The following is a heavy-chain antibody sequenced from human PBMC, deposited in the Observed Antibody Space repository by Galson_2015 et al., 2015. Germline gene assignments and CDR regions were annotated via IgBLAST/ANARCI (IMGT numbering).Heavy chain of an antibody. V-gene: IGHV1-18*04. CDR3: ARDQSVADWFDP. CDR1: GYTFTSYG. J-gene: IGHJ5*02. Sequence: SVKVSCKASGYTFTSYGISWVRQAPGQGLEWMGWISAYNGNTNYAQKLQGRVTMTTDTSTSTAYMELRSLISDDTAVYYCARDQSVADWFDPWGQGTLVTVSS. CDR2: ISAYNGNT. D-gene: IGHD2-15*01.